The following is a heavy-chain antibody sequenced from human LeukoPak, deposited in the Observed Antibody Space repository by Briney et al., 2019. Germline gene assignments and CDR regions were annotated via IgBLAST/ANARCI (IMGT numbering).Heavy chain of an antibody. V-gene: IGHV3-48*03. D-gene: IGHD2-15*01. Sequence: QAGGSLRLSCAASGFNFSSSEMNWVRQAPGKGLEWVSYINSRGSTIYDADSVKGRFTISRDNAKNSLYLQMNSLRVEDTAVYYCAREGYFNFDYWGQGTLVTVSS. J-gene: IGHJ4*02. CDR2: INSRGSTI. CDR3: AREGYFNFDY. CDR1: GFNFSSSE.